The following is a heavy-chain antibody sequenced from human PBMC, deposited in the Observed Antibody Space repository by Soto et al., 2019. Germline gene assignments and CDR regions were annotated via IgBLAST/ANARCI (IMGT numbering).Heavy chain of an antibody. CDR3: ARVNYDSSGPYYFDD. J-gene: IGHJ4*02. D-gene: IGHD3-22*01. V-gene: IGHV4-30-4*01. CDR1: GFTLSSYW. CDR2: IYYSGST. Sequence: LRLSCAASGFTLSSYWMRWVRQAPGKGLEWIGYIYYSGSTYYNPSLKSRVTISVDTSKNQFSLKLSSVTAADTAVYYCARVNYDSSGPYYFDDWGQGTLVTVSS.